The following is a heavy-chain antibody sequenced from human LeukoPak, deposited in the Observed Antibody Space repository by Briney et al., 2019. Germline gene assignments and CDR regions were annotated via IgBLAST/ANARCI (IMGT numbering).Heavy chain of an antibody. D-gene: IGHD2-2*01. J-gene: IGHJ5*02. V-gene: IGHV1-2*02. CDR2: INPNSGGT. CDR3: ARAPNCSSTSCYFPLDP. Sequence: ASVKVSCKASGYSFTGYYMHWVRQAPGQGLEWMGWINPNSGGTNYAQKFQGSVTMTRDTSNSTAYMELSRLRSDDTAVYYCARAPNCSSTSCYFPLDPWGQGTLVTVSS. CDR1: GYSFTGYY.